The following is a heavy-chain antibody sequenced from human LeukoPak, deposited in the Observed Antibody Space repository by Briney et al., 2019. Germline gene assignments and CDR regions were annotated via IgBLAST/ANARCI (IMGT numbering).Heavy chain of an antibody. CDR3: ASAPDYYYYGMDV. Sequence: GSLRLSCAASGFTFSSYAMSWVRQAPGKGLEWVSAISGSGGSTYYADSVKGRFTISRDNSKNTLYLQMNSLRAEDTAVYYCASAPDYYYYGMDVWGQGTTVTVS. CDR1: GFTFSSYA. D-gene: IGHD4/OR15-4a*01. J-gene: IGHJ6*02. V-gene: IGHV3-23*01. CDR2: ISGSGGST.